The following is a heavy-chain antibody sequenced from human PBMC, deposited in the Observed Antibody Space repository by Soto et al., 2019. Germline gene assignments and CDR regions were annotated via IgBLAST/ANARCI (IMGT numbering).Heavy chain of an antibody. Sequence: SETLSLTCAVYGGSFSGYYWSWIRQPPGKGLEWIGEINHSGSTNYNPSLKSRVTISVDTSKNQFSLKLSSVTAADTAVYFSVMSPGWYKIDSWGQGILVTVSS. V-gene: IGHV4-34*03. CDR3: VMSPGWYKIDS. J-gene: IGHJ4*02. CDR1: GGSFSGYY. D-gene: IGHD6-19*01. CDR2: INHSGST.